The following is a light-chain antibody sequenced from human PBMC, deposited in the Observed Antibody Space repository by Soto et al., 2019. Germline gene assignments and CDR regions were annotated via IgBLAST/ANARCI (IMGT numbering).Light chain of an antibody. CDR3: SSYTSSSTYSV. V-gene: IGLV2-14*01. CDR2: EVR. Sequence: QSVLTQPASVSGSPGQSITISCTGTGSDIGGYNYVSWYQQHPGKAPKLMISEVRNRPSGVSHRFSGSKSGNTASLTISGLQAEDEADYYCSSYTSSSTYSVFGTGTKVTVL. J-gene: IGLJ1*01. CDR1: GSDIGGYNY.